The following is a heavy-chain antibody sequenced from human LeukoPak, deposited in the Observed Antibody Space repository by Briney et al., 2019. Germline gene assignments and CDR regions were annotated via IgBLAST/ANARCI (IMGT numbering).Heavy chain of an antibody. J-gene: IGHJ3*02. CDR3: ARSGVFSGYDAFDI. Sequence: PSQTLSLTCTVSGGSINISYWSWIRQPPGKGLEWNGYIYHRGSTTYNPSLKSRITVSVDTSKNQFSRKVTSVTAADTAVYYCARSGVFSGYDAFDIWGQGTMVTVSS. CDR1: GGSINISY. D-gene: IGHD3-9*01. V-gene: IGHV4-4*09. CDR2: IYHRGST.